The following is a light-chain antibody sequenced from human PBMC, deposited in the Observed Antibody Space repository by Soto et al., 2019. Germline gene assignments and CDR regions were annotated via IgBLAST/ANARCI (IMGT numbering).Light chain of an antibody. J-gene: IGKJ3*01. CDR3: QQSSKAPLP. CDR2: EAS. Sequence: DIQMTQSPSFLSASVGDRVTITCRASQNINTYLNLYQQKPGKAPKLLIYEASSLQSGVPSRFSGSGSKTDFHLDIRRLQPEEFATYFCQQSSKAPLPFGPGTKLDIK. CDR1: QNINTY. V-gene: IGKV1-39*01.